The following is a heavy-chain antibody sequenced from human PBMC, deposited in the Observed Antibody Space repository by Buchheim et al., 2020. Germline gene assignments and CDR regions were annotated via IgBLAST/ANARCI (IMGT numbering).Heavy chain of an antibody. CDR3: TTDAKYYYDSSGYYYVY. CDR1: GFTFSNAW. D-gene: IGHD3-22*01. CDR2: IKSKTDGGTT. Sequence: EVQLVESGGGLVKPGGSLRLSCAASGFTFSNAWMSWVRQAPGKGLEWVGRIKSKTDGGTTDYAAPVTGRFTISRDDSKNTLYLQMNSLKSEDTAVYYCTTDAKYYYDSSGYYYVYWGQGTL. V-gene: IGHV3-15*01. J-gene: IGHJ4*02.